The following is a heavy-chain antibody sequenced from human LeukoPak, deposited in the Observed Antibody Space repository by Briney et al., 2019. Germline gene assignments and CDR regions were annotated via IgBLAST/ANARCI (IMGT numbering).Heavy chain of an antibody. J-gene: IGHJ6*02. CDR1: GGSISSYY. CDR3: ARDKVGATNPYYYYGMDV. D-gene: IGHD1-26*01. CDR2: IYYSGST. Sequence: SETLSLTCTVSGGSISSYYWSWIRQPPGKGLEWIGYIYYSGSTNYNPSLKSRVTISVDTSKNQFSLKLSSVTAADTAVYYCARDKVGATNPYYYYGMDVWGQGTTVTVSS. V-gene: IGHV4-59*01.